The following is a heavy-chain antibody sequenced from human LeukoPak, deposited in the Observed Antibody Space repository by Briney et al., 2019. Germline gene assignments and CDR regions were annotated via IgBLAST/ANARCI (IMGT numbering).Heavy chain of an antibody. CDR3: ARFIVVVPAANDWFDP. D-gene: IGHD2-2*01. V-gene: IGHV3-7*01. CDR2: IKQDGSEK. Sequence: PGGSRRLSCAASGFTFSSYWMSWVRQAPGKGLEWVANIKQDGSEKYYVDSVKGRFTISRDNAKNSLYLQMNSLRAEDTAVYYCARFIVVVPAANDWFDPWGQGTLVTVSS. J-gene: IGHJ5*02. CDR1: GFTFSSYW.